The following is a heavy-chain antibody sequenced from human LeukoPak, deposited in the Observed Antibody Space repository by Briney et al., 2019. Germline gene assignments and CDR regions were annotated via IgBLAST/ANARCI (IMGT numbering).Heavy chain of an antibody. CDR1: GFSLSTSGMC. D-gene: IGHD6-19*01. V-gene: IGHV2-70*01. Sequence: SGPTLVNPTQTLTLTCTFSGFSLSTSGMCVSWIRQPPGKALEWLALIDWDDDKYYSTSLKTRLTISKDTSKNQVVLTMTNMDPVDTATYYCARLYSSGYNGGLDYWGQGTLVTVSS. CDR2: IDWDDDK. CDR3: ARLYSSGYNGGLDY. J-gene: IGHJ4*02.